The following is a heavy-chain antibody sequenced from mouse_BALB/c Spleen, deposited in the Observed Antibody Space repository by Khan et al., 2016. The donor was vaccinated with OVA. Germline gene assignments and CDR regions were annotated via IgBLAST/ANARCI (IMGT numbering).Heavy chain of an antibody. V-gene: IGHV1-80*01. Sequence: QVQLKQSGAELVRPGSSVKISCKASGYVFSSYWMNWVKQRPGLGLEWIGQIYPGDGDTNYNGKFKGKATLTADKSSSTAYMQLSSLTSEDSAVYFCARSGYDYFAYWGQGTLITVSA. CDR2: IYPGDGDT. CDR3: ARSGYDYFAY. CDR1: GYVFSSYW. D-gene: IGHD2-14*01. J-gene: IGHJ3*01.